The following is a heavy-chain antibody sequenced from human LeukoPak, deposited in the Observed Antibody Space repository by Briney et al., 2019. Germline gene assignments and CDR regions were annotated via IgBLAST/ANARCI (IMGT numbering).Heavy chain of an antibody. CDR1: GFTFSTYW. D-gene: IGHD6-13*01. V-gene: IGHV3-7*04. CDR3: AREIPQQLVAMDV. CDR2: IKEDGTGK. J-gene: IGHJ6*02. Sequence: GGALRLSCAASGFTFSTYWMSWVRQAPGKGLEWLANIKEDGTGKNHVDSVKGRFTISRDNAKNSLYLQMNGLRAEDTAVYYCAREIPQQLVAMDVWGQGTTVTVSS.